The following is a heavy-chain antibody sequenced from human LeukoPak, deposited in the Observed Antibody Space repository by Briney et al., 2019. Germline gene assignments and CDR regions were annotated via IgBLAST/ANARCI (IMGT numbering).Heavy chain of an antibody. D-gene: IGHD3-3*01. Sequence: GGSLGHSCAASGFDFSSNWMHWVRHAPGQGLVWVSRIEGDGISINYADSVKGRFTISRDIAKNTLYLQMNSLRAEDTGVYYCAKDHYWSMDYWGRGTLVTVSS. CDR3: AKDHYWSMDY. CDR2: IEGDGISI. V-gene: IGHV3-74*01. J-gene: IGHJ4*02. CDR1: GFDFSSNW.